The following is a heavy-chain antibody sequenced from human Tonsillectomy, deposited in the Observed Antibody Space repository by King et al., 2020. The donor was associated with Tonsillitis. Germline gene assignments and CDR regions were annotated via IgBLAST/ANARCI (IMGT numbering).Heavy chain of an antibody. Sequence: VQLVESGAEVKKPGESLKISCKGSGYSFTSYWIGWVRQMPGKGLEWMGIIYPGDSDTRYSPSFQGQVTISADKSISTAYLQWSSLKASETAMYYCAGRREGNVLRFFEWLENWFDPWGQGTLVTVSS. V-gene: IGHV5-51*03. CDR1: GYSFTSYW. D-gene: IGHD3-3*01. J-gene: IGHJ5*02. CDR3: AGRREGNVLRFFEWLENWFDP. CDR2: IYPGDSDT.